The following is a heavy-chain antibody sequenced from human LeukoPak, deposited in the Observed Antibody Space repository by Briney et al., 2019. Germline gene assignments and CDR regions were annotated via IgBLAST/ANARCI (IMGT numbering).Heavy chain of an antibody. V-gene: IGHV4-34*01. D-gene: IGHD3-10*01. CDR3: ARGRGVRGVIGDY. CDR2: INHSGNT. Sequence: PSETLSLTCAVYGVSLSGYYWSWIRQPPGKGLEWIGEINHSGNTNYNPSLTRRVTISVDTSKNQFSLKLSSVTAADTAVYYCARGRGVRGVIGDYWGQGTLVTVSS. J-gene: IGHJ4*02. CDR1: GVSLSGYY.